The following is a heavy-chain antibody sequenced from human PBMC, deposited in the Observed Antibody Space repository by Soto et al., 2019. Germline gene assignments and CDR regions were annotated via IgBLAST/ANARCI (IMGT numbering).Heavy chain of an antibody. J-gene: IGHJ6*02. CDR2: IDPSDSYT. Sequence: GESLKISCKGSGYSFTSYWISWGRQVPGKGLELMGRIDPSDSYTNYSPSFQGHVTISADKSISTAYLQWSSLKASDTAMYYCARLGGSGTSSGMDVWGQGTTVTVSS. CDR1: GYSFTSYW. V-gene: IGHV5-10-1*01. CDR3: ARLGGSGTSSGMDV. D-gene: IGHD1-7*01.